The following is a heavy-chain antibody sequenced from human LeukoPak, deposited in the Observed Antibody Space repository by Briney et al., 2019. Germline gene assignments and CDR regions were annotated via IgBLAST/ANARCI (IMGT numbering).Heavy chain of an antibody. CDR3: ATHTWLRFPWGPLDY. CDR2: FYPEDGET. D-gene: IGHD5-12*01. CDR1: GYTLTELS. V-gene: IGHV1-24*01. J-gene: IGHJ4*02. Sequence: VASVKVSCKVSGYTLTELSMHWVRQAPGKGLEWMGGFYPEDGETIYAQKFQGRVTMTEDTSTDKAYMELSSLRSEDTAVYYCATHTWLRFPWGPLDYWGQGTLVTVSS.